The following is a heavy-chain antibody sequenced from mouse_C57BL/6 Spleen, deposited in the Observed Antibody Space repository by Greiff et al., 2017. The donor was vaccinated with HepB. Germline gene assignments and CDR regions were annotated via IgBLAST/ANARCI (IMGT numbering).Heavy chain of an antibody. CDR1: GYSITSGYY. J-gene: IGHJ2*01. Sequence: EVHLVESGPGLVKPSQSLSLTCSVTGYSITSGYYWNWIRQFPGNKLEWMGYISYDGSNNYNPTLKNRISITRDTSKNQFFLKLNSVTTEDTATYYCAREKRDFDYWGQGTTLTVSS. V-gene: IGHV3-6*01. CDR2: ISYDGSN. CDR3: AREKRDFDY.